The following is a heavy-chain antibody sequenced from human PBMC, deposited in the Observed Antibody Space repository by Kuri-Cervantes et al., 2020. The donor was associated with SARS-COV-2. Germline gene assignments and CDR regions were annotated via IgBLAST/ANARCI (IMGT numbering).Heavy chain of an antibody. CDR3: ARLRRHNNAWFVTGYYMDV. CDR1: GGSFSNFH. CDR2: INYSGTT. V-gene: IGHV4-34*01. J-gene: IGHJ6*03. D-gene: IGHD3-10*01. Sequence: SQTLSLTCGVYGGSFSNFHWNWVRQPPGKGLEWIGEINYSGTTNHNPSLKSRVTMSVDTSKNQFSLNLTSVTAADTAVYYCARLRRHNNAWFVTGYYMDVWGKGTTVTVSS.